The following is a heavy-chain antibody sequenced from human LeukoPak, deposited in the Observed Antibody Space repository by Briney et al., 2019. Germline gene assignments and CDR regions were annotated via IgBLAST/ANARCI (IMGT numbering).Heavy chain of an antibody. CDR2: IYHSGST. D-gene: IGHD3-10*01. CDR3: ARGSSFYYYYYYGMDV. V-gene: IGHV4-30-2*01. Sequence: SETLSLTCAVSGGSISSGGYFWSWIRQPPGKGLEWIGYIYHSGSTYYNPSLKSRVTISVDRSKNQFSLKLSSVTAADTAVYYCARGSSFYYYYYYGMDVWGQGTTVTVSS. J-gene: IGHJ6*02. CDR1: GGSISSGGYF.